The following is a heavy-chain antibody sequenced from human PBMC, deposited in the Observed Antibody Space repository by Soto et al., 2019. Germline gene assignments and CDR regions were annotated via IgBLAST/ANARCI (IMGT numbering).Heavy chain of an antibody. CDR3: ARVFGCGSIDV. Sequence: QVQLQESGPGLVKPSQTLYLTCTVSGGSISSGGYYWSWSRQHPGKGMEWIGYMYYYGSTYYNPSLKSRVTISVDTSKNKFALRLSSVAAAGTAVDYCARVFGCGSIDVWGQGPTVTVSS. CDR2: MYYYGST. CDR1: GGSISSGGYY. D-gene: IGHD3-3*01. V-gene: IGHV4-31*03. J-gene: IGHJ6*02.